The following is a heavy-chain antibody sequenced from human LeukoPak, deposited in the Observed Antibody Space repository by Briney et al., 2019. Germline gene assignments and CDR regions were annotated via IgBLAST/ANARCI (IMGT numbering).Heavy chain of an antibody. CDR3: ASRYCSSTSCYGYYFDY. J-gene: IGHJ4*02. V-gene: IGHV3-7*01. D-gene: IGHD2-2*01. CDR2: IKQDGSEK. CDR1: GFTFSSYW. Sequence: PGGSLRLSCAASGFTFSSYWMSWVRQAPGKGLEWVANIKQDGSEKYYVDSVKGRFTISRDNAKNSLYLQMNSLRAEDTAVYYCASRYCSSTSCYGYYFDYWGQGTLVTVSS.